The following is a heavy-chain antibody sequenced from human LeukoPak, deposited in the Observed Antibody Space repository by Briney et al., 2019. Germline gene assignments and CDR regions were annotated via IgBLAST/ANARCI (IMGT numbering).Heavy chain of an antibody. CDR3: ARGTQRPFYYYYYMDV. J-gene: IGHJ6*03. CDR1: GYSFTSYW. D-gene: IGHD1-14*01. CDR2: FFPGDSDT. Sequence: GEPLKISCKGSGYSFTSYWIGWGRQMPGKDLVWLGGFFPGDSDTRYSPSFQGQVTISADKSISIAYLQWSSLKASDTAMYYCARGTQRPFYYYYYMDVWGKGTTVTVSS. V-gene: IGHV5-51*01.